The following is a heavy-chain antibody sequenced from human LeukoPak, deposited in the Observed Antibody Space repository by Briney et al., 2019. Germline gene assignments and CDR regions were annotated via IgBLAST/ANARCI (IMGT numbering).Heavy chain of an antibody. CDR1: GYTFTSYD. J-gene: IGHJ4*02. D-gene: IGHD6-13*01. Sequence: ASVKVSCKASGYTFTSYDINWVRQATGQGLEWMGWMNPNSGNTGYAQKFQGRVTMTRNTSISTAYMELSSLRSEDTAVYYCARVGSSSSWYEVVARSDYWGQGTLVTASS. CDR3: ARVGSSSSWYEVVARSDY. CDR2: MNPNSGNT. V-gene: IGHV1-8*01.